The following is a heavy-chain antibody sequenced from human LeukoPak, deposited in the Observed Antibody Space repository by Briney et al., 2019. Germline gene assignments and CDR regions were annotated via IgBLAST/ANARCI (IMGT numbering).Heavy chain of an antibody. CDR1: GGSISSGSYY. CDR3: ARVRAVAGTGYYYMDV. D-gene: IGHD6-19*01. V-gene: IGHV4-61*02. J-gene: IGHJ6*03. Sequence: PSQTLSLTCTVSGGSISSGSYYWSWIRRPAGKGLEWIGRIYTSGSTNYNPSLKSRVTISVDTSKNQFSLKLSSVTAADTAVYYCARVRAVAGTGYYYMDVWGKGTTVTVSS. CDR2: IYTSGST.